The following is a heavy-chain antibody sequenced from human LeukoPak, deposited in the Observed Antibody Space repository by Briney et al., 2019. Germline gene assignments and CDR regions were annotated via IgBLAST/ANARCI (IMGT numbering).Heavy chain of an antibody. J-gene: IGHJ4*02. D-gene: IGHD3-16*02. CDR3: ARGQMITFGGVIVSGIDY. Sequence: GGSLRLSCAASGFTFSSYSMNWVRQAPGKGLEWVSYISSSTIYYADSVKGRFTISRDNAKNSLYLQMNSLRAEDTAVYYCARGQMITFGGVIVSGIDYWGQGALVTVSS. CDR1: GFTFSSYS. V-gene: IGHV3-48*01. CDR2: ISSSTI.